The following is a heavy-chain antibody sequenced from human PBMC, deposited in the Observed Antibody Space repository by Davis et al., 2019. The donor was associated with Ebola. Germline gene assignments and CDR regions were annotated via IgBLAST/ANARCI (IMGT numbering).Heavy chain of an antibody. CDR3: ARGDFYDFWNNWFDP. V-gene: IGHV4-39*01. Sequence: SETLSLTCTVSGGSISSSSYYWGWIRQPPGKGLEWLGSIYYSGSTYYNPSLKSRVTISVDTSKNQFSLKLSSVTAADTAVYYCARGDFYDFWNNWFDPWGQGTLVTVSS. D-gene: IGHD3-3*01. CDR2: IYYSGST. CDR1: GGSISSSSYY. J-gene: IGHJ5*02.